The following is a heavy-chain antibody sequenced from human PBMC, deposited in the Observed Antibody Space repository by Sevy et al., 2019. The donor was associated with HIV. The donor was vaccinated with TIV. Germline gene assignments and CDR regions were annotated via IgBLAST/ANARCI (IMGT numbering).Heavy chain of an antibody. CDR2: MNPNSGNT. CDR1: GYTFTSYD. D-gene: IGHD3-9*01. V-gene: IGHV1-8*01. CDR3: ARVRSVRGDILTGYYIEDYYYYGMDV. Sequence: ASVKVSCKASGYTFTSYDINWVRQATGQGLEWMGWMNPNSGNTGYAQKFQGRVTMTRNTSISTAYMGLGSLRSEDTAVYYCARVRSVRGDILTGYYIEDYYYYGMDVWGQGTTVTVSS. J-gene: IGHJ6*02.